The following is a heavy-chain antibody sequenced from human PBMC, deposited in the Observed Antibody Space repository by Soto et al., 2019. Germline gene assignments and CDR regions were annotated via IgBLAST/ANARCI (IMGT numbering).Heavy chain of an antibody. CDR1: GFTFSSYW. CDR2: INGAGTRT. D-gene: IGHD2-21*01. J-gene: IGHJ4*02. V-gene: IGHV3-74*01. Sequence: QPGGSLRLSCAASGFTFSSYWMHWVRQGPGKGLVWVSRINGAGTRTNYADSVRGRFTVSRDNAKNTLYLQINSLTAEDTAVYYCSRGTLTSIDMVDYWGQGTLVTVSS. CDR3: SRGTLTSIDMVDY.